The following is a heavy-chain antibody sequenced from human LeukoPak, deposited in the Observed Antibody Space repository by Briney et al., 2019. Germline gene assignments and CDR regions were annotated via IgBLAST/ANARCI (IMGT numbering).Heavy chain of an antibody. V-gene: IGHV1-69*05. CDR2: IIPIFGTA. D-gene: IGHD6-6*01. Sequence: SVKVFCKASGGTFSSYAISWVRQAPGQGLEWMGGIIPIFGTANYAQKFQGRVTITTDESTSTAYMELSSLRSEDTAVYYCARRSKIAARPYYYYMDVWGKGTTVTVSS. CDR1: GGTFSSYA. J-gene: IGHJ6*03. CDR3: ARRSKIAARPYYYYMDV.